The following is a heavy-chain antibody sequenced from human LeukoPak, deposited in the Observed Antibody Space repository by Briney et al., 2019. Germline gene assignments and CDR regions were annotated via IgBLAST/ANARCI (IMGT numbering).Heavy chain of an antibody. V-gene: IGHV4-34*01. Sequence: SETLSLTCAVYGGSFSAYYWSWIRQPPGKGLEWLGEINHSGSTNYNPSLKSRVTISVDTSKNQFSLKLSSVTAADTAVYYCARRVVRGVIITNYNWFDPWGQGTLVTVSS. CDR2: INHSGST. CDR1: GGSFSAYY. D-gene: IGHD3-10*01. CDR3: ARRVVRGVIITNYNWFDP. J-gene: IGHJ5*02.